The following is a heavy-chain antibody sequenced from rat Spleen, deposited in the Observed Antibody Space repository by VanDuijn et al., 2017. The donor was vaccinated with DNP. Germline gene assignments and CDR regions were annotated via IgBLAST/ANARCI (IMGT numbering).Heavy chain of an antibody. CDR1: GISFSDNN. CDR3: TTFEGTNA. Sequence: EVQLVESGGGLVQPGRSLKLSCAASGISFSDNNMAWVRQAPKKGLEWVATIIYDGSRTYYRDSVKGRFTISRDNAKNTLYLQMDSLRSEDTATYYCTTFEGTNAWGQGTSVTVSS. J-gene: IGHJ4*01. D-gene: IGHD1-11*01. V-gene: IGHV5S10*01. CDR2: IIYDGSRT.